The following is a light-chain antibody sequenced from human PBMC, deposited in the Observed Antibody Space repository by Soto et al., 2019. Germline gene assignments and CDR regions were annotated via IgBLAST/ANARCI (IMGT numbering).Light chain of an antibody. V-gene: IGKV4-1*01. CDR2: WAS. Sequence: DIVMTQSPDYLAVSLGERATINCKSSQSVLYSSNNKNYLAWYQQKPGQPPKLLIYWASTRESGVPDRISGSGSGTDFTLTLSSLHAEDVAVYYCQEYYRTPLTFGGGTKVEIK. CDR3: QEYYRTPLT. J-gene: IGKJ4*02. CDR1: QSVLYSSNNKNY.